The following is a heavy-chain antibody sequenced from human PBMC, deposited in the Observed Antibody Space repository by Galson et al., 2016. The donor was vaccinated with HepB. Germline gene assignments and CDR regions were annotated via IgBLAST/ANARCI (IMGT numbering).Heavy chain of an antibody. Sequence: SLRLSCAASGFIFSNYAMHWVRQAPGKGPEWVGVVSYDGNTKWYAGSVMGRFTISRDNSKNTLFLQMSSLRAEDTAVYYCARSQWFGELFYFDSWGQGTLVTVSS. CDR1: GFIFSNYA. CDR2: VSYDGNTK. J-gene: IGHJ4*02. D-gene: IGHD3-10*01. CDR3: ARSQWFGELFYFDS. V-gene: IGHV3-30-3*01.